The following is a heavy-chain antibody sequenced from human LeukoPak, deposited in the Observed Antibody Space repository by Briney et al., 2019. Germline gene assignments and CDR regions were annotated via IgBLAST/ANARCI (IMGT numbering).Heavy chain of an antibody. V-gene: IGHV4-34*01. CDR2: INHSGST. CDR3: ARGYYDYVWGSYRLGYYFDY. CDR1: GGSFSGYY. Sequence: SETLSLTCAVYGGSFSGYYWSWIRQPPGKGLEWIGEINHSGSTNYNPSLKSRVTISVDTSKNQFSLKLSSVTAADTAVYYCARGYYDYVWGSYRLGYYFDYWGRGTLVTVSS. D-gene: IGHD3-16*02. J-gene: IGHJ4*02.